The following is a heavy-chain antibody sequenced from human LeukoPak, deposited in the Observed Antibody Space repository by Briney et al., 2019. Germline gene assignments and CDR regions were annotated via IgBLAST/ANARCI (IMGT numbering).Heavy chain of an antibody. CDR2: IYYGGST. Sequence: TSETLSLTCTVSGGSISSSSYYWGWIRQPPGKGLEWIGSIYYGGSTYYNPSLKSRVTISVDTSKNQFSLKLSSVTAADTAVYYCARVGTTVANARVVDYWGQGTLVTVSS. V-gene: IGHV4-39*07. CDR3: ARVGTTVANARVVDY. J-gene: IGHJ4*02. CDR1: GGSISSSSYY. D-gene: IGHD4-23*01.